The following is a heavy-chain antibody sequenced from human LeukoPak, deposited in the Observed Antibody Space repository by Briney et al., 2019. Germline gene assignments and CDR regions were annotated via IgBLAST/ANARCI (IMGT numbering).Heavy chain of an antibody. D-gene: IGHD3-9*01. V-gene: IGHV4-34*01. CDR3: ARDGRYDILTGGFDY. CDR1: GGSFSGYY. CDR2: INHSGST. Sequence: PSETLSLTCAVYGGSFSGYYWSWIRQPPGKGLEWIGEINHSGSTNYNPSLKSRVTISVDTSKNQFSLKLSSVTAADTAVYYCARDGRYDILTGGFDYWGQGTLVTVSS. J-gene: IGHJ4*02.